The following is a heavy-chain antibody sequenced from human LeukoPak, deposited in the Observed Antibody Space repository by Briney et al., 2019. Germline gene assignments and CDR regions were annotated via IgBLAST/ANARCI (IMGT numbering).Heavy chain of an antibody. Sequence: PGGSLRLSCAASGFTFSSYAMTWVRQAPGRGLEWVSALSGNGGTTYYADSVKGRFTISRDNAKNTLYLQMNSLRAEDTAVYYCATDRSFGMDVWGQGTTVTISS. CDR2: LSGNGGTT. J-gene: IGHJ6*02. CDR3: ATDRSFGMDV. CDR1: GFTFSSYA. V-gene: IGHV3-23*01.